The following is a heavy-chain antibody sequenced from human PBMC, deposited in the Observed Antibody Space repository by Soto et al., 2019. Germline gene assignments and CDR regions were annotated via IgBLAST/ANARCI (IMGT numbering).Heavy chain of an antibody. CDR1: GYTFTAHA. D-gene: IGHD2-21*02. CDR3: ARCGGIVVVTAPYDH. Sequence: ASVKVSCKASGYTFTAHAMHWVRQAPGQGLEWMGRISTYNGNTNYPQSLQGRLTMTTDTSTTTAYMELGSLTSEDTAVYYCARCGGIVVVTAPYDHWGQGTLVTVSS. J-gene: IGHJ4*02. V-gene: IGHV1-18*01. CDR2: ISTYNGNT.